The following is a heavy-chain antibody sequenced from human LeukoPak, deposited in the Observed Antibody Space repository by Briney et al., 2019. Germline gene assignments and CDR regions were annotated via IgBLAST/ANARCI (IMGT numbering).Heavy chain of an antibody. Sequence: PGGSLRLSCAASGLTFSSYGMHWVRQAPGKGLEWVAFIRYDGSNKYYADSVKGRFTISRDNSKNTLYLQMNSLRAEDTAVYYCARDGPDYYYYMDVWGKGTTVTVSS. CDR2: IRYDGSNK. CDR3: ARDGPDYYYYMDV. V-gene: IGHV3-30*02. CDR1: GLTFSSYG. J-gene: IGHJ6*03.